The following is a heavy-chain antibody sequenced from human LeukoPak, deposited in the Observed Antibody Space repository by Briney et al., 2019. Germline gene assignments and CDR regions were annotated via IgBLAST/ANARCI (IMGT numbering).Heavy chain of an antibody. J-gene: IGHJ2*01. Sequence: GRSLRLSCAASEFTFDDYAMHWARQAPGKGLEGVSGISWKSGSIGYADSVKGRFTISRDNAQNSLYLQMHSLRAEDTALYYCAKVLHVRADSRTYFDLWGRGTLVTVSS. CDR2: ISWKSGSI. CDR3: AKVLHVRADSRTYFDL. CDR1: EFTFDDYA. V-gene: IGHV3-9*01.